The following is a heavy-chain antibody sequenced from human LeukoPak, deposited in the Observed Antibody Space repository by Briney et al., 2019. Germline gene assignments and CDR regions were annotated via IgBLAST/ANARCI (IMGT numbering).Heavy chain of an antibody. J-gene: IGHJ6*03. D-gene: IGHD6-6*01. CDR2: ISWDGGST. V-gene: IGHV3-43*01. CDR3: AKNGGSSSSIAYYYYYMDV. Sequence: GGSLRLSCAASGFTFDDYTMHWVRQAPGKGLEWVSLISWDGGSTYYADSVKGRFTISRDNSKNSLYLQMNSLRTEDTALYYCAKNGGSSSSIAYYYYYMDVWGKGTTVTVSS. CDR1: GFTFDDYT.